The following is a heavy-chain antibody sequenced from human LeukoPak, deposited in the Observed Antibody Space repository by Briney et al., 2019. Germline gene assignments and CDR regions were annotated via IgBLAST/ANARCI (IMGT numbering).Heavy chain of an antibody. CDR1: GFAFDDYA. Sequence: PGGSLRLSCAASGFAFDDYAMHWVRQVPGKSLEWVSLISGDGSGTHYADSVKGRFTISRDNSKNSLSLQVNSLRTEDTALYYCAKDMGPLGTIWLDSWGQGTLITVSS. CDR3: AKDMGPLGTIWLDS. V-gene: IGHV3-43*02. CDR2: ISGDGSGT. D-gene: IGHD3-3*01. J-gene: IGHJ4*02.